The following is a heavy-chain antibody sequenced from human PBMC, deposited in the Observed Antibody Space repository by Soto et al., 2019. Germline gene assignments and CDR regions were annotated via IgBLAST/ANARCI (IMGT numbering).Heavy chain of an antibody. J-gene: IGHJ4*02. CDR1: GFTFSSYG. V-gene: IGHV3-30*18. CDR3: ANTKGSSWTLDD. CDR2: ISYDGSNK. D-gene: IGHD6-13*01. Sequence: GSLRLSCAASGFTFSSYGMHWVRQAPGKGLEWVAVISYDGSNKYYADSVKGRFTISRDNSKNTLYLQMNSLRAEDTAVYYCANTKGSSWTLDDWGQGTLVPVSS.